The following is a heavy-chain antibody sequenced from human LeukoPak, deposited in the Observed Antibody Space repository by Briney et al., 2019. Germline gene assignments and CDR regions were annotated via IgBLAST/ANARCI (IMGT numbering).Heavy chain of an antibody. CDR2: TRNKANSYTT. CDR1: GFTFSDHY. D-gene: IGHD3/OR15-3a*01. J-gene: IGHJ4*02. CDR3: ARAFGLEPV. V-gene: IGHV3-72*01. Sequence: GGSLRLSCAASGFTFSDHYMDWVRQAPGKGLEWVGRTRNKANSYTTEYAASGKGRFTISRDDSKNSLYLQMNSLKTEDTAVYYCARAFGLEPVWGQGTLVPSPQ.